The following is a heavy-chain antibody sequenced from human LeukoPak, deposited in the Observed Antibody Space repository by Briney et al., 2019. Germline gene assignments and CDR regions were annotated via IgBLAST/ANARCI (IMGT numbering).Heavy chain of an antibody. V-gene: IGHV4-39*01. Sequence: PSETLSLTCTVSGGSISSSSYYWGWIRQPPGKGLEWIGSIYYSGSTYYNPSLKSRVTISVDTSKNQFSLKLSSVTAADTAVYYCARLNIVELFQHWGQGTLVTVSS. J-gene: IGHJ1*01. CDR2: IYYSGST. CDR3: ARLNIVELFQH. CDR1: GGSISSSSYY. D-gene: IGHD2-15*01.